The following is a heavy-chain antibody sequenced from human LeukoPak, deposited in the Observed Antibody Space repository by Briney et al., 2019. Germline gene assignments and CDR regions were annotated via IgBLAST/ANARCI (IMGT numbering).Heavy chain of an antibody. CDR2: ISYDGREA. CDR1: GFTFSVYG. V-gene: IGHV3-33*08. J-gene: IGHJ4*02. CDR3: SREHALGDF. D-gene: IGHD2-2*01. Sequence: ARSLRLSCAASGFTFSVYGMHWVRQAPGKGLEWVAMISYDGREAYYADSVKGRFTISRDNAKNSLYLQMNSLRAEDTAVYYCSREHALGDFWGQGSLVTVSS.